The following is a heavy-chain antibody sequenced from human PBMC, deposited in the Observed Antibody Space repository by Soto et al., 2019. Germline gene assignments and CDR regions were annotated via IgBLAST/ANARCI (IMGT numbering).Heavy chain of an antibody. CDR1: GGSFSGYY. CDR2: INHSGST. D-gene: IGHD3-3*01. CDR3: ARGSPPFGRFYLQEHFDY. V-gene: IGHV4-34*01. Sequence: PSETLSLTCAVYGGSFSGYYWSWIRQPPGKGLEWIGEINHSGSTNYNPSLKSRVTISVDTSKNQFSLKLSSVTAADTAVYYCARGSPPFGRFYLQEHFDYWGQGTLVTVSS. J-gene: IGHJ4*02.